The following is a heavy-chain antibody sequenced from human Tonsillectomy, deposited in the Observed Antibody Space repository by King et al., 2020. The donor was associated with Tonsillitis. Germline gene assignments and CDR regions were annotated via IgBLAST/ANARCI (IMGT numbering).Heavy chain of an antibody. D-gene: IGHD5-24*01. CDR3: ARDYRWAFDI. V-gene: IGHV3-48*01. CDR1: GFTFSTFS. J-gene: IGHJ3*02. CDR2: IGSGSDNI. Sequence: VQLVESGGDFVQPGGSLRLSCAASGFTFSTFSMNWVRQAPGKGLEWISYIGSGSDNIQYSDSVKGRFTISRDNDKTSLYLQMNSLRAEDTALYYCARDYRWAFDIWGQGTVVTVSS.